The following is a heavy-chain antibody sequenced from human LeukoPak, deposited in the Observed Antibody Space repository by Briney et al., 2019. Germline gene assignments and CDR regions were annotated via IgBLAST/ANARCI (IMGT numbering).Heavy chain of an antibody. V-gene: IGHV3-7*01. CDR1: GFTLSNYW. J-gene: IGHJ6*02. D-gene: IGHD2/OR15-2a*01. CDR3: ARTPVLGGRDYYGMDV. CDR2: IKQDGSEK. Sequence: TGGSLRLSCAASGFTLSNYWMTWVRQAPGKGLEWVGTIKQDGSEKYYVDSVKGRFTISRDNTKNSLYLQMNSLRAEDTAVYYCARTPVLGGRDYYGMDVWGQGTTVTVSS.